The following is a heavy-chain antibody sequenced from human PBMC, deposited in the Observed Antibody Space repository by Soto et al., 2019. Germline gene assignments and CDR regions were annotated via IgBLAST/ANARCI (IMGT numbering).Heavy chain of an antibody. V-gene: IGHV4-61*01. Sequence: SETLSLTCTVSGGSVSSGSYYWSWIRQPPGKGLEWIGYIYYSGGTNYNPSLKSRVTISVDTSKNQFSLKLSSVTAADTAVYYCARADCSSTSCSWRDYYGMDVWGQGTTVPVSS. CDR3: ARADCSSTSCSWRDYYGMDV. CDR1: GGSVSSGSYY. D-gene: IGHD2-2*01. J-gene: IGHJ6*02. CDR2: IYYSGGT.